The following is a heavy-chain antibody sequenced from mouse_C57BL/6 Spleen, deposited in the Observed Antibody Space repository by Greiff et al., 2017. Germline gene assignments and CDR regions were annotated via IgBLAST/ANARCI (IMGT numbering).Heavy chain of an antibody. V-gene: IGHV5-17*01. CDR1: GFTFSDYG. J-gene: IGHJ4*01. D-gene: IGHD6-1*02. Sequence: EVKVVESGGGLVKPGGSLKLSCAASGFTFSDYGMHWVRQAPEKGLEWVAYISSGSSTIYYADTVKGRFTISRDNAKNTLFLQMTSLRSEDTAMYYCAKQTASFYAMDYWGQGTSVTVSS. CDR3: AKQTASFYAMDY. CDR2: ISSGSSTI.